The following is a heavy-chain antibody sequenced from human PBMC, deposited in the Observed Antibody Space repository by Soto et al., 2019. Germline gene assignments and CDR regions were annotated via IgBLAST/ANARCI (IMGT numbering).Heavy chain of an antibody. J-gene: IGHJ4*02. Sequence: ASETLCLTYTVSVGSISSCGYYWSWIRQHPGKGLEWIGYIYYSGSTYYNPSLKSRVTISVDTSKNQFSLKLSSVTAADTAVYYCARSNRPKFDYWGQGTLVTVSS. D-gene: IGHD7-27*01. CDR2: IYYSGST. V-gene: IGHV4-31*03. CDR3: ARSNRPKFDY. CDR1: VGSISSCGYY.